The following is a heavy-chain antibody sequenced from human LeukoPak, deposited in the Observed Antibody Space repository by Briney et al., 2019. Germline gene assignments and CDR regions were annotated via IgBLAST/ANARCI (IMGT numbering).Heavy chain of an antibody. J-gene: IGHJ3*01. CDR2: INSDGSEG. CDR1: GFTFSGFW. CDR3: ARSSYSSSSSA. Sequence: GESLRLSCAVSGFTFSGFWMSWSRQAPGKGLEWVASINSDGSEGYYADVVKGRFTISRDNAKNSLYLQINSLRAEDTAVYYCARSSYSSSSSAWGQGTMVTVSS. D-gene: IGHD6-6*01. V-gene: IGHV3-7*03.